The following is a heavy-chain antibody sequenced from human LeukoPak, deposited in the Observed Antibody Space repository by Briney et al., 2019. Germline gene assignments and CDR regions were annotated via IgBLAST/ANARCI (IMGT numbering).Heavy chain of an antibody. CDR1: GFTVSSNY. CDR3: ARVRGLPRYFDY. Sequence: GGSLRLSCAASGFTVSSNYMSWVRQAPGKGLEWVSVIYSGGSTYYADSVKGRFTISRDNSKNTLYLQMNGLRAEDTAVYYCARVRGLPRYFDYWGQGTLVTVSS. V-gene: IGHV3-53*01. J-gene: IGHJ4*02. CDR2: IYSGGST. D-gene: IGHD5-12*01.